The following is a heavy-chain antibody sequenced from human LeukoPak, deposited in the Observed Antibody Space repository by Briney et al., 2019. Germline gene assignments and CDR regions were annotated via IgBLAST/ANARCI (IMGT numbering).Heavy chain of an antibody. CDR2: ISSSSSTI. J-gene: IGHJ4*02. V-gene: IGHV3-48*01. CDR1: GFTFSSYS. D-gene: IGHD2-21*01. Sequence: GGSLRLSCAASGFTFSSYSMNWVRQAPGKGLEWVSYISSSSSTIYYADSVKGRFTVSRDNAKNSLYLQMNSLRAEDTAVYYCARGTVIAIPGYWGQGTLVTVSS. CDR3: ARGTVIAIPGY.